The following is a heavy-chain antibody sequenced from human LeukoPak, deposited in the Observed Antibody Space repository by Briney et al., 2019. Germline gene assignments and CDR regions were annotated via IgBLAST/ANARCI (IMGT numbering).Heavy chain of an antibody. V-gene: IGHV3-23*01. CDR3: AKDLVLVELRRDFDY. J-gene: IGHJ4*02. CDR2: ISGSGGST. CDR1: GFTFSSYG. D-gene: IGHD1-7*01. Sequence: GGTLRLSCAASGFTFSSYGMSWVRQAPGKGLEWVSAISGSGGSTYYADSVKGRFTISRDNSKNTLYLQMNSLRAEDTAVYYCAKDLVLVELRRDFDYWGQGTLVTVSS.